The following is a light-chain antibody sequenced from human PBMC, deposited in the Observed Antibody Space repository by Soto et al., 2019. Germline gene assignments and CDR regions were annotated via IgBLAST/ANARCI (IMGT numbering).Light chain of an antibody. CDR1: SSDVGNYNY. Sequence: QSALSQPASVSGSPGQSITISCTGTSSDVGNYNYVSWYQQHPGKAPKLMIHDVSNRPSGVSNRFSGSKSGNTASLTISGLQAEDEADYYCSSYTSSSTYVFGTGTKLPVL. CDR2: DVS. CDR3: SSYTSSSTYV. V-gene: IGLV2-14*01. J-gene: IGLJ1*01.